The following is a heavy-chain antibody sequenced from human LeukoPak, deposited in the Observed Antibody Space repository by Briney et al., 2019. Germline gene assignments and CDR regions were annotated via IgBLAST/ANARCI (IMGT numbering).Heavy chain of an antibody. D-gene: IGHD3-16*01. V-gene: IGHV3-30*04. J-gene: IGHJ4*02. Sequence: GGSLRLSCAASGFTFSSYAMHWVCQAPGKGLEWVAVISYDGSNKYYADSVKGRFTISRDNSKNTLYLQMNSLRAEDTAVYYCARDLARGSFDYWGQGTLVTVSS. CDR3: ARDLARGSFDY. CDR2: ISYDGSNK. CDR1: GFTFSSYA.